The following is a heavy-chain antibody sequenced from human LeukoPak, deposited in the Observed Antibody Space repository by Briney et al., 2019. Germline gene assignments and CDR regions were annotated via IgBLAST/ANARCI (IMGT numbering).Heavy chain of an antibody. D-gene: IGHD3-3*01. J-gene: IGHJ4*02. V-gene: IGHV4-34*01. CDR3: ASGYDFWSGNYFDY. CDR1: GGSISSYY. CDR2: INHSGST. Sequence: SETLSLTCTVSGGSISSYYWSWIRQPPGKGLEWIGEINHSGSTNYNPSLKSRVTISVDTSKNQFSLKLSSVTAADTAVYYCASGYDFWSGNYFDYWGQGTLVTVSS.